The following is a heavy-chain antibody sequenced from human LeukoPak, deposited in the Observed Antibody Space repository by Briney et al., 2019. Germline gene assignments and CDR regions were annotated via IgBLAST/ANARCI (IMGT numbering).Heavy chain of an antibody. Sequence: GGSLRLSCAASGFTFDDYAMHWVRQAPGKGLEWVSGISWNSGTIGYADSVKGRFTISRDNAKNSLYLQLDSLRAEDTALYYCAKDRYSSSSYSDFDYWGQGTLVTVSS. CDR2: ISWNSGTI. V-gene: IGHV3-9*01. J-gene: IGHJ4*02. D-gene: IGHD2-2*01. CDR3: AKDRYSSSSYSDFDY. CDR1: GFTFDDYA.